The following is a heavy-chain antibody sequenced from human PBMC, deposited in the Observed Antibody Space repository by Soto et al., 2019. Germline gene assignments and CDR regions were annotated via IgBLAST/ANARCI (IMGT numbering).Heavy chain of an antibody. D-gene: IGHD3-22*01. J-gene: IGHJ4*02. CDR3: ARSGYYDGSGYYHY. V-gene: IGHV1-18*04. CDR1: GYTFTSNG. Sequence: QVQLVQSGAEVKKPGASVKVSCKASGYTFTSNGISGVRQAPGQGLEWMGWISAYNGNTNYAQKIQGRVTLTTDTSTITAYMEMRGLRSDDTAVYYCARSGYYDGSGYYHYWGQGPLFTVSS. CDR2: ISAYNGNT.